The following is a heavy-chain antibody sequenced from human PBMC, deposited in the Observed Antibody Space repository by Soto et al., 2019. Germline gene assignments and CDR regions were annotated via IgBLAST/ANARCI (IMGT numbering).Heavy chain of an antibody. Sequence: QVQLVQSGAEVKMPGSSVKVSCTASGGTFDPYALSWVRQAPGQGLEWRGGIIPIFTKPTYARKFQGRITLIADAYTTTVYLNMSSLTSDDTAVYYCARTGDIVVVGDFYYGMDVWGQGTTVIVSS. V-gene: IGHV1-69*01. D-gene: IGHD2-2*01. CDR3: ARTGDIVVVGDFYYGMDV. J-gene: IGHJ6*02. CDR2: IIPIFTKP. CDR1: GGTFDPYA.